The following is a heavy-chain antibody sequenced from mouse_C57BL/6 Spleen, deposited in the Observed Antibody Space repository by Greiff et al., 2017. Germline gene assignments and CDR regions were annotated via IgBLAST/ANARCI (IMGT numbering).Heavy chain of an antibody. Sequence: EVKLMESGPELVKPGASVKMSCKASGYTFTDYNMHWVKQSHGKSLEWIGYINPNNGGTSYNQKFKGKATLTVNKSSSTAYMELRSLTSEDSAVYYCARDWDGEDYWGQGTTLTVSS. J-gene: IGHJ2*01. V-gene: IGHV1-22*01. CDR2: INPNNGGT. CDR3: ARDWDGEDY. CDR1: GYTFTDYN. D-gene: IGHD4-1*01.